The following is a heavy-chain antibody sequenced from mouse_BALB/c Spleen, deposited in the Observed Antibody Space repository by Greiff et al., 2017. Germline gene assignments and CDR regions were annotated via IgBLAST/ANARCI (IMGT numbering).Heavy chain of an antibody. Sequence: QVQLQQPGAELVRPGASVKLSCKASGYTFTSYWMNWVKQRPEQGLEWIGRIDPYDSETHDNQKFKDKAILTLDKSSSTAYMLLSSLTSEESAVYYCARVQLWGIYGYFDVWGEGTTVTVSS. V-gene: IGHV1-52*01. J-gene: IGHJ1*01. CDR1: GYTFTSYW. CDR2: IDPYDSET. CDR3: ARVQLWGIYGYFDV. D-gene: IGHD1-1*02.